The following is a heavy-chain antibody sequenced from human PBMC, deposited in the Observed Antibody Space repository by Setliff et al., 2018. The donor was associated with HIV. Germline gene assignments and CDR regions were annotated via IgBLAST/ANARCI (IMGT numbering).Heavy chain of an antibody. V-gene: IGHV3-53*01. Sequence: PGGSLRLSCAASGFTVSNNYMTWVRQAPGKGLEWVSTLYGDGRTFYADSAQGRFTISRDNSNNILFLQMNSLLAEDTAVYYCAKGVKFLDPWGQGTLVTVSS. J-gene: IGHJ5*02. D-gene: IGHD3-16*01. CDR1: GFTVSNNY. CDR2: LYGDGRT. CDR3: AKGVKFLDP.